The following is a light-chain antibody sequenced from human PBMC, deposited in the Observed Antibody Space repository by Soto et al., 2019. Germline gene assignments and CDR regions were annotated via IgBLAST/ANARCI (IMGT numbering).Light chain of an antibody. Sequence: QSVLTQPPSVSGAPGQRVTISCTGSSSNIGAHYDVHWYQQLPGTAPKLLIYGNSNRPSGVPDRFSGSKSGTSASLAVSGLQAEDEADYYFSSYAGRSNVFGTGTKVTVL. CDR3: SSYAGRSNV. J-gene: IGLJ1*01. CDR2: GNS. CDR1: SSNIGAHYD. V-gene: IGLV1-40*01.